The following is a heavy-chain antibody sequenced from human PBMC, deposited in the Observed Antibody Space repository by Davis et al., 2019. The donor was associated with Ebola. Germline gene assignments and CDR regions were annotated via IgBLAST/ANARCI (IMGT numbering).Heavy chain of an antibody. D-gene: IGHD1-26*01. CDR3: VKDTSNIWFDI. V-gene: IGHV3-23*01. CDR1: GFTFSSYS. Sequence: GESLKISCAASGFTFSSYSMNWVRQAPGKGLEWVSTLGNSADTYYADSVKGRFTISRDNSKNTLYLQMNGLRVEDTAIYFCVKDTSNIWFDIWGQGTNVTVSS. CDR2: LGNSADT. J-gene: IGHJ3*02.